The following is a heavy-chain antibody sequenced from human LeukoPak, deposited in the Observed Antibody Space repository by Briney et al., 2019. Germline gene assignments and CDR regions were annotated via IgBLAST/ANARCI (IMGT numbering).Heavy chain of an antibody. CDR3: AKCSGGSCYSGYFDY. D-gene: IGHD2-15*01. CDR2: ISGSDGST. J-gene: IGHJ4*02. CDR1: GFTFSSYA. V-gene: IGHV3-23*01. Sequence: GGSLRLSCAASGFTFSSYAMSWVRQAPGKGLEWVSGISGSDGSTNYADSVKGRFTISRENSKNTLYLQMNSLRAEDTAVYYCAKCSGGSCYSGYFDYWGQGTLVTVSS.